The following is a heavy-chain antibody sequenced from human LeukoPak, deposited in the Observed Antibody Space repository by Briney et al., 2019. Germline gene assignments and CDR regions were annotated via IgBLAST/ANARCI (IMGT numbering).Heavy chain of an antibody. CDR1: GGTFSSYA. J-gene: IGHJ4*02. CDR3: ARAFGRYCSSTSCYRADY. V-gene: IGHV1-69*13. Sequence: SVKVSCKASGGTFSSYAISWVRQAPGQGLEWMGGIIPIFGTANYAQKFQGRVTITADESTSTAYMELSSLRSEDTAVYYCARAFGRYCSSTSCYRADYWGQGTLVTVSS. CDR2: IIPIFGTA. D-gene: IGHD2-2*01.